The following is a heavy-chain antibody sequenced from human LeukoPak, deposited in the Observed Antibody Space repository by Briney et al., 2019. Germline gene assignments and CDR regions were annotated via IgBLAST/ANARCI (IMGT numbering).Heavy chain of an antibody. CDR2: ISGSGGST. J-gene: IGHJ4*02. CDR3: ARDRHNYGLDY. Sequence: GGSLRLSCAASGFTFSSYAMSWVRQAPGKGLEWVSAISGSGGSTYYADSVKGRFTISRDNAKNSLYLQMNSLRAEDTAVYYCARDRHNYGLDYWGQGTLVTVSS. V-gene: IGHV3-23*01. CDR1: GFTFSSYA. D-gene: IGHD5-18*01.